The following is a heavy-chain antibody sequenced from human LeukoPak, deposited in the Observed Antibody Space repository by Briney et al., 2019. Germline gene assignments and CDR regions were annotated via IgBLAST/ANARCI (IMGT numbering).Heavy chain of an antibody. Sequence: SETLSLTCTVSGGSISSRNYYWGWIRRPPGKGLEWIGSLFYSGRNYYNPSLESRVSIIEDTSKNQFSLKVNSVTAADTGVYYCVRHVSGITICAGAPDYCGQGTLVTVSS. V-gene: IGHV4-39*01. CDR2: LFYSGRN. D-gene: IGHD3-3*01. CDR3: VRHVSGITICAGAPDY. J-gene: IGHJ4*02. CDR1: GGSISSRNYY.